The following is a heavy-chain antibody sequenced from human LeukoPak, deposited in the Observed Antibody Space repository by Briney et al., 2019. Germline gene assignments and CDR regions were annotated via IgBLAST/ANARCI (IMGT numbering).Heavy chain of an antibody. D-gene: IGHD2-2*01. V-gene: IGHV4-59*12. CDR1: SGSICRYY. J-gene: IGHJ3*02. Sequence: SETLSLTCTVSSGSICRYYWSWIRQPPGKGLEWLRYVYYSGSTNYNPSLKSRVPISGETSKNQFSLKLSSVTAADTAVYYCARRRSLPGYCISTSCPRGNAFDIWGQGTMVTVSS. CDR2: VYYSGST. CDR3: ARRRSLPGYCISTSCPRGNAFDI.